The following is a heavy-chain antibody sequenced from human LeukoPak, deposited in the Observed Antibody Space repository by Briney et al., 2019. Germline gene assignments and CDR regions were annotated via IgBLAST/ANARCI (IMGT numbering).Heavy chain of an antibody. CDR2: IYYSGST. J-gene: IGHJ5*02. CDR1: GGSISSYY. D-gene: IGHD1-26*01. V-gene: IGHV4-39*07. Sequence: SETLSLTCTVSGGSISSYYWGWIRQPPGKGLEWIGSIYYSGSTYYNPSLKSRVTISVDTSKNQFSLKLSSVTAADTAVYYCARDLMGAIRLDPWGQGTLVTVSS. CDR3: ARDLMGAIRLDP.